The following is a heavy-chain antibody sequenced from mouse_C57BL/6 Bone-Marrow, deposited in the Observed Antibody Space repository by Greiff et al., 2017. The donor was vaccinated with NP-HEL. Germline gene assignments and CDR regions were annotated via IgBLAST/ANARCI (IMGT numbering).Heavy chain of an antibody. J-gene: IGHJ4*01. V-gene: IGHV1-69*01. CDR3: ARDSNPYYAMDY. CDR2: IDPSDSYT. Sequence: VQLQQPGAELVMPGASVKLSCKASGYTFTSYWMHWVKQRPGQGLEWIGEIDPSDSYTNYNQKFKGKSTLTVDKSSSTAYRQLSSLTSEDSAVYYCARDSNPYYAMDYWGQGTSVTVSS. CDR1: GYTFTSYW. D-gene: IGHD2-5*01.